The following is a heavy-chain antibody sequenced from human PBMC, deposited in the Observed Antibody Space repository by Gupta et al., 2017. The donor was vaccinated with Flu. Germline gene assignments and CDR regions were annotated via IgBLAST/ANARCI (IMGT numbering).Heavy chain of an antibody. CDR3: ARERVATSGSPFDC. CDR1: GFTFSSYW. V-gene: IGHV3-7*04. D-gene: IGHD2-15*01. J-gene: IGHJ4*02. Sequence: EVQLVESGGGLVQPGGSLRLSCAASGFTFSSYWMTWVRQAPGKGLEWVANIKQDGSEKYYVDAVKGRFTIARDNAKNALYLQMNRLREEDTAVYYCARERVATSGSPFDCWGQGTLVTVSS. CDR2: IKQDGSEK.